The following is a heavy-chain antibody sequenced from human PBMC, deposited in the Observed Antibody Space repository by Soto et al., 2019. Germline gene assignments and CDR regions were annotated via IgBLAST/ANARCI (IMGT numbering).Heavy chain of an antibody. CDR3: ARLPGITTLRRDY. J-gene: IGHJ4*02. D-gene: IGHD3-3*01. V-gene: IGHV4-39*01. CDR1: GGSISSSSYY. CDR2: IYYTGST. Sequence: QLQLQESGPGLVKPSETLSLTCTVSGGSISSSSYYWGWIRQPPGKGLEWIGSIYYTGSTYYPPSLESRVTRSVDTSKDQFPPKLSSGTAADTAVFYCARLPGITTLRRDYWGQGTLVTVSS.